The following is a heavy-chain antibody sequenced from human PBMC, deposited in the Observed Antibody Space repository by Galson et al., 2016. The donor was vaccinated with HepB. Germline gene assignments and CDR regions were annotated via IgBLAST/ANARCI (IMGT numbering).Heavy chain of an antibody. J-gene: IGHJ5*02. CDR1: GFTFSSYS. V-gene: IGHV3-74*03. CDR2: VSTDGSST. Sequence: SLRLSCAASGFTFSSYSMHWVRQAPRKGPVWVARVSTDGSSTAYADSVQGRFTISRDNAKNTRYLQMNSLRAEDTAVYYCASTPFGRATGINWFDPWGQGTLVIVSS. CDR3: ASTPFGRATGINWFDP. D-gene: IGHD1-26*01.